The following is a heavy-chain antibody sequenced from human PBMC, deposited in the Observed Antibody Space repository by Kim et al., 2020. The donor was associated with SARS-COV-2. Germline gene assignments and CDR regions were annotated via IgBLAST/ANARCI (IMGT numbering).Heavy chain of an antibody. J-gene: IGHJ4*02. D-gene: IGHD5-18*01. Sequence: ASVKVSCKASGYTFTSYGISWVRQAPGQGLEWMGWISAYNGNTNYAQKLQGRVTMTTDTSTSTAYMELRSLRSDDTAVYYCARDGEGTDVDTAMVEGNLLDYWGQGTLVTVSS. CDR3: ARDGEGTDVDTAMVEGNLLDY. CDR2: ISAYNGNT. V-gene: IGHV1-18*04. CDR1: GYTFTSYG.